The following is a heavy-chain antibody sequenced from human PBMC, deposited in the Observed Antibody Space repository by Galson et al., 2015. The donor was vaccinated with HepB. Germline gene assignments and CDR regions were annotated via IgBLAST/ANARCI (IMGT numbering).Heavy chain of an antibody. Sequence: ETLSLTCTVSGGSISSSSYYWGWIRQPPGKGLEWIGSIYYSGSTYYNPSLKSRVTISVDTSKNQFSLKLSSVTAADTAVYYCARHRGLGELPYYFDYCGQGTLVTVSS. CDR1: GGSISSSSYY. D-gene: IGHD3-10*01. V-gene: IGHV4-39*01. CDR2: IYYSGST. CDR3: ARHRGLGELPYYFDY. J-gene: IGHJ4*02.